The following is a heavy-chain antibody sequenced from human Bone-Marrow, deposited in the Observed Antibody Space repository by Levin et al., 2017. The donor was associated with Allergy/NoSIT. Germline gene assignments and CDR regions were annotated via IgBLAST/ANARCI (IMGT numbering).Heavy chain of an antibody. Sequence: SQTLSLTCTVSGGSIASYDFCWTWIRQSPGKGLEWLGNVFHSGTTYYNPSLRRRLSMSVDMSRKQISLRLSSVTASDTAVYYCARVLAYSDVFFGMDVWGQGTTVTVFS. D-gene: IGHD4-17*01. CDR1: GGSIASYDFC. V-gene: IGHV4-30-4*08. CDR2: VFHSGTT. CDR3: ARVLAYSDVFFGMDV. J-gene: IGHJ6*01.